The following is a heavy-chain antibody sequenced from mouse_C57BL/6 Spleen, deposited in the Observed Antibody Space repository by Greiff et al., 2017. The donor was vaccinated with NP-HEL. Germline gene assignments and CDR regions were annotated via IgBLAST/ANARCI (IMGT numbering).Heavy chain of an antibody. CDR3: TGDGYPSGYCDV. CDR2: IRLKSDNYAT. J-gene: IGHJ1*03. D-gene: IGHD2-3*01. V-gene: IGHV6-3*01. Sequence: EVKLVESGGGLVQPGGSMKLSCVASGFPFSNYWMNWVRQSPEKGLEWVAQIRLKSDNYATHYAESVKGRFTISRDDSKSSVYLQMNNLRAEDTGIYYCTGDGYPSGYCDVWGTGTTVTVSS. CDR1: GFPFSNYW.